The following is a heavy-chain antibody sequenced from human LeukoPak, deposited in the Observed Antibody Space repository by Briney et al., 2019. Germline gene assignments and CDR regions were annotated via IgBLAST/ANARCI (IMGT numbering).Heavy chain of an antibody. CDR3: ARDTIGPGIARFDP. CDR1: SYSLSSGYY. V-gene: IGHV4-61*01. D-gene: IGHD6-13*01. CDR2: IYYSGST. J-gene: IGHJ5*02. Sequence: SETLSLTCAVFSYSLSSGYYWSWIRQPPGKGLEWMGYIYYSGSTNYNPSLKSRVTISVDTSKNQFSLKLSSVTAADTAVYYCARDTIGPGIARFDPWGQGTLVTVSS.